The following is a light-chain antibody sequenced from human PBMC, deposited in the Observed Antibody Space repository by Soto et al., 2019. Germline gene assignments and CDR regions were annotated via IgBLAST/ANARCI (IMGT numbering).Light chain of an antibody. CDR1: QSISSY. V-gene: IGKV1-39*01. CDR2: AAS. Sequence: DIQMTPSPSSLSASVGDRVTITCRASQSISSYLNWYQQKPGKAPKLLIYAASSLQRGVPSRFSGSGSGTDFALTISSLQPADFATYYCQQRYSTPRTFGGGTKVEIK. J-gene: IGKJ4*01. CDR3: QQRYSTPRT.